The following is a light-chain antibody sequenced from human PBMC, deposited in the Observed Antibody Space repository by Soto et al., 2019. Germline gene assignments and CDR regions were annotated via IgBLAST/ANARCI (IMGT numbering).Light chain of an antibody. V-gene: IGKV1-27*01. CDR2: AAS. CDR3: QNHNNAPWT. CDR1: QGIANH. J-gene: IGKJ1*01. Sequence: DIQMTQSPSSLSASVGDRVTITCRASQGIANHLAWYQQKPGKAPNLLIYAASTLQSGVPSRFSGSGFGTDFTLTISSLQPEDVATYYCQNHNNAPWTFGQGTKVEIQ.